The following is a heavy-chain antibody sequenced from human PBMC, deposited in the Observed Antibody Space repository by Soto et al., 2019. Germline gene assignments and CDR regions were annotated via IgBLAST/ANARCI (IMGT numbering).Heavy chain of an antibody. D-gene: IGHD1-26*01. CDR1: GYTFTSYY. CDR2: INPSTGST. Sequence: ASVKVSCRASGYTFTSYYIHWVGQAPGQGLEWVGVINPSTGSTRYAEKFQGRVTMTRDTSTSTVNMELRSLRSEDTAVYYCARSEWELSRFDYWGQGTLVTVSS. V-gene: IGHV1-46*01. J-gene: IGHJ4*02. CDR3: ARSEWELSRFDY.